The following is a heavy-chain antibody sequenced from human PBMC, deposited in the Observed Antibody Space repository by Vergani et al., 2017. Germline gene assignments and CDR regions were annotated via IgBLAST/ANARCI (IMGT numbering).Heavy chain of an antibody. CDR1: GFTFSSYG. Sequence: QVQLVESGGGVVQPGRSLRLSCAASGFTFSSYGMHWVRQAPGKGLEWVAVIWYDGSNKYYADSVKGRFTISRDNSKNTLYLQMNSLRAEDTAVYYCARVPRGWPRNNWFDPWGQGTLVTVSS. D-gene: IGHD6-19*01. J-gene: IGHJ5*02. CDR3: ARVPRGWPRNNWFDP. V-gene: IGHV3-33*01. CDR2: IWYDGSNK.